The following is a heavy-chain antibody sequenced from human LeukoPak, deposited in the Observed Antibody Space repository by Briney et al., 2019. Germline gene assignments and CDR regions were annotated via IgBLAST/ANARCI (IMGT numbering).Heavy chain of an antibody. CDR2: ISGSGGST. D-gene: IGHD6-13*01. Sequence: PGGSLRLSCAASGFTFSSYGMSWVRQAPGKGLEWVSAISGSGGSTYYADSVKGRFTISRDNSKNTLYLQMNSLRAEDTAVYYCAKASSSWYSTYSYYFDYWGQGTLVTVSS. CDR1: GFTFSSYG. CDR3: AKASSSWYSTYSYYFDY. J-gene: IGHJ4*02. V-gene: IGHV3-23*01.